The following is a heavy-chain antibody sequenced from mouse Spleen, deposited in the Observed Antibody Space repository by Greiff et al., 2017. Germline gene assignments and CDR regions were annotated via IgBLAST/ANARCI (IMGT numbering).Heavy chain of an antibody. CDR2: INPNNGGT. CDR3: ASPGVNYVGWFAD. V-gene: IGHV1-18*01. CDR1: GYTFTDYN. D-gene: IGHD1-1*01. J-gene: IGHJ3*01. Sequence: EVQLQQSGPELVKPGASVKIPCKASGYTFTDYNMDWVKQSHGKSLEWIGDINPNNGGTIYNQKFKGKATLTVDKSSSTAYMELRSLTSEDTAVYYFASPGVNYVGWFADWGKGTLVTVS.